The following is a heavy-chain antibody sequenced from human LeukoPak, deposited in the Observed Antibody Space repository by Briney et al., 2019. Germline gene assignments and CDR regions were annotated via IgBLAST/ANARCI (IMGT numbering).Heavy chain of an antibody. J-gene: IGHJ4*02. V-gene: IGHV3-30*02. CDR3: AKVIRASISVIVVVKASFDY. CDR2: IRYDGTNK. D-gene: IGHD3-22*01. CDR1: GFTFSSYG. Sequence: QPGGSLRLSCAASGFTFSSYGMHWVRQAPGKGLEWVAFIRYDGTNKYYAESVKGRFTISRDNSKNTLYLQMKSLRAEDTAVYYCAKVIRASISVIVVVKASFDYWGQGSLVTVSS.